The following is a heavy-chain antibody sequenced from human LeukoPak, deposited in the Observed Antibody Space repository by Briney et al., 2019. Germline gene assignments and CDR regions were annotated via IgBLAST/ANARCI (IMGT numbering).Heavy chain of an antibody. J-gene: IGHJ4*02. D-gene: IGHD3-22*01. CDR2: ISADNGNP. CDR3: ARDLRTYYYDISGSSLFDY. Sequence: GASVKVSCKTSGYTFTNYGVSWVRQAPGQGLEWMGWISADNGNPNYAQKLQGRVTMTTDTSTSTAYMELRSLTSDDTAVYYCARDLRTYYYDISGSSLFDYWGQGTLVTVSS. V-gene: IGHV1-18*01. CDR1: GYTFTNYG.